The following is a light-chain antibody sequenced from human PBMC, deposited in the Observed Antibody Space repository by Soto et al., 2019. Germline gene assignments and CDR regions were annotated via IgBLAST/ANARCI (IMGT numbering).Light chain of an antibody. CDR3: QQYGSSLLT. J-gene: IGKJ4*01. Sequence: EIVLTPSPGTLSLSPGERATLSCRASQSVSSGFLAWYQQKPGQAPRLLIYGASSRATGIPDRFSGSGSGTDFTLTISRLEPEDFAVYYCQQYGSSLLTFGGGTKVDIK. V-gene: IGKV3-20*01. CDR2: GAS. CDR1: QSVSSGF.